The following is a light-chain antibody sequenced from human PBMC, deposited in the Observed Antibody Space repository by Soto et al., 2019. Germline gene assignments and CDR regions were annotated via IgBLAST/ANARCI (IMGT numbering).Light chain of an antibody. J-gene: IGKJ1*01. Sequence: DIQMTQSPSSLSASVGDRVTITCRASQGIIDYVAWFQQKPGQAPKLLIYAASTLQSGVPSRFSGSGAGTDFTLNIRGLQPEDVATYYCQKYDTAPQTFGQGTKVEIK. CDR3: QKYDTAPQT. CDR1: QGIIDY. V-gene: IGKV1-27*01. CDR2: AAS.